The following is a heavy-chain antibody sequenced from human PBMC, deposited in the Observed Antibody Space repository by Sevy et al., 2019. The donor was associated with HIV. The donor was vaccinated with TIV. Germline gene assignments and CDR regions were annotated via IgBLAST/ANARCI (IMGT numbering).Heavy chain of an antibody. D-gene: IGHD3-10*01. CDR1: GFTFSTYA. J-gene: IGHJ4*02. V-gene: IGHV3-23*01. CDR2: ISFIGGST. Sequence: GGSLRLSCAASGFTFSTYAMTWVRQAPGKGLEWVSVISFIGGSTYYADSVKGRFTISRDNSKNTLYLQMISLRAEDTAVYYCAKDRVSGTYYTGDFDYWGQGTLVTVSS. CDR3: AKDRVSGTYYTGDFDY.